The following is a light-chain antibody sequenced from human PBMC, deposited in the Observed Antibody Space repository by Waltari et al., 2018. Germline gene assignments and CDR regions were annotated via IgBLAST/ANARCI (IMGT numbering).Light chain of an antibody. Sequence: QLVLTQSPSASASLGASVKLTCTLSSGHSSNVIPWLPQQPEKGPRYLMKVNSDGSHSKGDKIPDRFSGSSSGTEHYLTISSLQSEDEADYYCQTGGHGTWVFGGGTKLTVL. J-gene: IGLJ3*02. V-gene: IGLV4-69*01. CDR1: SGHSSNV. CDR2: VNSDGSH. CDR3: QTGGHGTWV.